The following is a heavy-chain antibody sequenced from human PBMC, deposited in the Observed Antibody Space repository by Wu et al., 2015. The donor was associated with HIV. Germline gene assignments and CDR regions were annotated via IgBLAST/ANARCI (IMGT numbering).Heavy chain of an antibody. J-gene: IGHJ3*02. CDR1: GYTFTSYG. Sequence: QVQLVQSGAEVKKPGASVKVSCKASGYTFTSYGISWVRQAPGQGLEWMGWISAYNGNTNYAQKLQGRVTMTTDTSTSTAYMELRSLRSDDTAVYYCARDLVDYDSSGYKSNAFDIWGQGTMVTVSS. D-gene: IGHD3-22*01. CDR2: ISAYNGNT. V-gene: IGHV1-18*01. CDR3: ARDLVDYDSSGYKSNAFDI.